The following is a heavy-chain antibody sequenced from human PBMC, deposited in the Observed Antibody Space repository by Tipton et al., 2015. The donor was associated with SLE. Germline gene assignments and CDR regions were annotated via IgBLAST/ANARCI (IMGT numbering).Heavy chain of an antibody. CDR1: GFTVSRNY. CDR3: ARAGFLEWAYFDY. V-gene: IGHV3-74*01. Sequence: SLRLSCEASGFTVSRNYMSWVRQAPGKGLVWVSRINSDGSSTSYADSVKGRFTISRDNAKNTLCLQMNSLRAEDTAVYYCARAGFLEWAYFDYWGQGTLVTVSS. J-gene: IGHJ4*02. CDR2: INSDGSST. D-gene: IGHD3-3*01.